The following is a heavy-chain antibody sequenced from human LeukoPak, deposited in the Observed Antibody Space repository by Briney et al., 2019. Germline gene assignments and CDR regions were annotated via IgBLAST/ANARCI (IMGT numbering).Heavy chain of an antibody. CDR2: IYYSGST. V-gene: IGHV4-39*07. D-gene: IGHD1-26*01. J-gene: IGHJ3*02. CDR1: GGSISSSSYY. CDR3: ATYFGSYDAFDI. Sequence: PSETLSLTCTVSGGSISSSSYYWGWIRQPPGKGLEWIGIIYYSGSTYYNPSLKSRVTISVDTSKNQFSLKLSSVTAADTAVYYCATYFGSYDAFDIWGQGTMVTVSS.